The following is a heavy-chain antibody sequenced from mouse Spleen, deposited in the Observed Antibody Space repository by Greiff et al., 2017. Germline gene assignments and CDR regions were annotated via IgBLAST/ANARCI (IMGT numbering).Heavy chain of an antibody. Sequence: VKLMESGPGLVQPSQSLSITCTVSGFSLTSYGVHWVRQSPGKGLEWLGVIWRGGSTDYNAAFMSRLSITKDNSKSQVFFKMESQQADDTAKYYRAKNNRAWFAYWGQGTLVTVSA. CDR2: IWRGGST. CDR1: GFSLTSYG. V-gene: IGHV2-5*01. D-gene: IGHD6-1*01. CDR3: AKNNRAWFAY. J-gene: IGHJ3*01.